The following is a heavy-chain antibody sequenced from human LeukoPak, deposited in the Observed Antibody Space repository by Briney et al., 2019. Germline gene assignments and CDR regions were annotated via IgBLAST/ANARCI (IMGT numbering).Heavy chain of an antibody. Sequence: ASVKVSCKASGYTFSNYYMYWVRQAPGQGLEWMGIINPNGGTTSYAQKFQGRITVTRDTSTSTVYMELSSLRSEDTAVYYCARVGGSTVTTPHYFDYWGQGTPVTVSS. J-gene: IGHJ4*02. V-gene: IGHV1-46*03. CDR1: GYTFSNYY. CDR2: INPNGGTT. D-gene: IGHD4-17*01. CDR3: ARVGGSTVTTPHYFDY.